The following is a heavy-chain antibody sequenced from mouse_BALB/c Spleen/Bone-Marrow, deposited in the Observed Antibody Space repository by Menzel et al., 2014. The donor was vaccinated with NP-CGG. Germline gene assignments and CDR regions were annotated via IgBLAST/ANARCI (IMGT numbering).Heavy chain of an antibody. CDR1: GYTFTSYW. D-gene: IGHD2-4*01. J-gene: IGHJ4*01. CDR2: INPITGYT. CDR3: AGNYDYDGGYCAMDY. Sequence: VQLQQSGAQVAKPGASVKMSCKASGYTFTSYWMHWVKQRPGQGLEWIGYINPITGYTEYNQKFKDKATLTADKSSSTAYMQLSSLTSEDSAVYYCAGNYDYDGGYCAMDYWGQGTSVTVSS. V-gene: IGHV1-7*01.